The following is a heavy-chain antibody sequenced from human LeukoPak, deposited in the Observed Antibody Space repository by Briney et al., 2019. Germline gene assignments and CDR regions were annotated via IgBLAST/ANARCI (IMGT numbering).Heavy chain of an antibody. D-gene: IGHD3-10*01. Sequence: PGGSLRLSCAASGFTFSSYAMHWVRQAPGKGLEWVAVISYDGSNKYYADSVKGRFTISRDNSKNTLYLQMNSLRVEDTAVYYCANILGVSGSDWGQGTLVTVSS. CDR2: ISYDGSNK. J-gene: IGHJ4*02. CDR3: ANILGVSGSD. V-gene: IGHV3-30*04. CDR1: GFTFSSYA.